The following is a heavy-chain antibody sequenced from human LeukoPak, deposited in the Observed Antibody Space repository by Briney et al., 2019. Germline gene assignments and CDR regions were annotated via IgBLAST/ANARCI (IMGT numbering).Heavy chain of an antibody. Sequence: ASVTVSCKASGYTFTSYAMNWVRQAPEQGLEWMGWINPNSGGTNYAQKFQGRVTMTRDTSISTAYMELSRLRSDDTAVYYCARVRYCSSTSCYYWYMDVWGKGTTVTVSS. V-gene: IGHV1-2*02. D-gene: IGHD2-2*01. J-gene: IGHJ6*03. CDR2: INPNSGGT. CDR1: GYTFTSYA. CDR3: ARVRYCSSTSCYYWYMDV.